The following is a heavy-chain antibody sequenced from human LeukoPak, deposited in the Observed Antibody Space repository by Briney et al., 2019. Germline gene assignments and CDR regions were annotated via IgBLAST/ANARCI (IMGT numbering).Heavy chain of an antibody. Sequence: GGSLRLSCEASGFTFSSYWMSWVRQAPGKGLEWVAHIKEDESDEYYVDSVRGRFTASRDNAKNVLYLQMNSLRVEDTATYYCVRGQGGPAEWGQGTLVTVSS. CDR3: VRGQGGPAE. CDR2: IKEDESDE. J-gene: IGHJ4*02. V-gene: IGHV3-7*01. D-gene: IGHD1-26*01. CDR1: GFTFSSYW.